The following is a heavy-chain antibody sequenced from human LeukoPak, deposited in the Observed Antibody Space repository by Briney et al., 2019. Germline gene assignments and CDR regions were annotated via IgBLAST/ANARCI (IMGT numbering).Heavy chain of an antibody. V-gene: IGHV4-30-2*01. CDR1: GGSISSGGYY. J-gene: IGHJ5*02. CDR3: ARSKQYYDFWSGPNWFDP. D-gene: IGHD3-3*01. CDR2: INHSGST. Sequence: CTVSGGSISSGGYYWSWIRQPPGXGXEXIGEINHSGSTNYNPSLKSRVTISVDTSKNQFSLKLSSVTAADTAVYYCARSKQYYDFWSGPNWFDPWGQGTLVTVSS.